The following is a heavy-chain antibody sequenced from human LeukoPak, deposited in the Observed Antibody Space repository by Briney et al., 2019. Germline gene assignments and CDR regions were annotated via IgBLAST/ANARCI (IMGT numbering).Heavy chain of an antibody. CDR2: INPNSGGT. CDR1: GYTFTGYY. D-gene: IGHD2-2*01. V-gene: IGHV1-2*02. Sequence: ASVKVSCKASGYTFTGYYMHWVRQAPGQGLEWMGWINPNSGGTNYAQKFQGRVTMTRDTSIGTAYMELSRLRSDDTAVYYCARGLFVVVPAAGSDYWGQGTLVTVSS. CDR3: ARGLFVVVPAAGSDY. J-gene: IGHJ4*02.